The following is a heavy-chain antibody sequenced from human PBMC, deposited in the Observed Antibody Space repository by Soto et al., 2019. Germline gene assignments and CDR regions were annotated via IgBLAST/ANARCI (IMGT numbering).Heavy chain of an antibody. Sequence: EVQLVESGGALVQRGGSLTLSCAASGFRFSIYSMNWVRQAPGKGLEWSAYITSDTKTIKYAESVKGRFTISRDNAKNSVYLQMDNLSDEDTAVYYCARSVEGRFDYWGQGTVVSVSS. CDR1: GFRFSIYS. CDR2: ITSDTKTI. V-gene: IGHV3-48*02. CDR3: ARSVEGRFDY. J-gene: IGHJ4*02. D-gene: IGHD6-19*01.